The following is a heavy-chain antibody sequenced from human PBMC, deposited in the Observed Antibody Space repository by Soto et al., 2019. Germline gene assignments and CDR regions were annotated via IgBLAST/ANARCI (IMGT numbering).Heavy chain of an antibody. D-gene: IGHD6-19*01. CDR2: IYHSGST. CDR3: ARDHFSGWYGGGYFDY. CDR1: SGSISSSNW. Sequence: QVQLQESGPGLVKPSGTLSLTCAVSSGSISSSNWWRWVRQPPGKGLEWIGEIYHSGSTNYNPSLKSRVTISVDKSKNQFSLKLSSVTAADTALYYCARDHFSGWYGGGYFDYWGQGTLVTVSS. J-gene: IGHJ4*02. V-gene: IGHV4-4*02.